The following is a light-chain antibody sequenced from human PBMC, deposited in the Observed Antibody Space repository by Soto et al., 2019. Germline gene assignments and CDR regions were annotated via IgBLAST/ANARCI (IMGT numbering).Light chain of an antibody. Sequence: EIVLTQSPGTLSLSPGERATLSCRASQSVSSSYLAWYQQKPGQAPRLVIYGASSRATVIPDRFSGSGSGTDFTLTISRLEPEDFAVYYCQQYGSSAMYTFGQGTKLEIK. V-gene: IGKV3-20*01. CDR3: QQYGSSAMYT. J-gene: IGKJ2*01. CDR2: GAS. CDR1: QSVSSSY.